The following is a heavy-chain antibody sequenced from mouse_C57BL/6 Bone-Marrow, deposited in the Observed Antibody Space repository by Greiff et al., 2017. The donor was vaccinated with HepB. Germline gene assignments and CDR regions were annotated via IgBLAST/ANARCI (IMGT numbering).Heavy chain of an antibody. CDR3: ARSLYDAMDY. CDR1: GNTFPSYG. D-gene: IGHD2-12*01. Sequence: QVQLQQPGAELVKPGPSVRRSCRASGNTFPSYGITGVKQRPGQGLEWIGDIYPGSGSTNYNEKFKSKATLTVDTSSSTAYMQLSSLTSEDSAVYYCARSLYDAMDYWGQGTSVTVSS. V-gene: IGHV1-55*01. J-gene: IGHJ4*01. CDR2: IYPGSGST.